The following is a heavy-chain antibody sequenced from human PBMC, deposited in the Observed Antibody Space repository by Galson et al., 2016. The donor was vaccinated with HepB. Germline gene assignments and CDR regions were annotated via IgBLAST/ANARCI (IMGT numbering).Heavy chain of an antibody. CDR3: AKMGSDWYRNYFIDS. Sequence: ATLSPTCAVSGDSITNDKWWAWVRQAPGTGLEWLGEFSHSETTRYNPSLKGRVSISLDKPRNFFSLRVTPVTSADTAIYYCAKMGSDWYRNYFIDSWGQGTLVTVSS. D-gene: IGHD3-9*01. CDR2: FSHSETT. CDR1: GDSITNDKW. J-gene: IGHJ4*02. V-gene: IGHV4-4*02.